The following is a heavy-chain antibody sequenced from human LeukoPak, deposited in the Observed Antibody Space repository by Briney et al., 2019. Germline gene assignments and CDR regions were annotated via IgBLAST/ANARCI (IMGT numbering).Heavy chain of an antibody. D-gene: IGHD1-26*01. Sequence: SETLSLTCTVSGGSISSSSYYWGWIRQPPGKGLEWIGSIYCSGSTYYNPSLKSRVTISVDTSKNQFSLKLSSVTAADTAVYYCARQYSGSYEDYWGQGTLVTVSS. CDR2: IYCSGST. CDR3: ARQYSGSYEDY. V-gene: IGHV4-39*01. CDR1: GGSISSSSYY. J-gene: IGHJ4*02.